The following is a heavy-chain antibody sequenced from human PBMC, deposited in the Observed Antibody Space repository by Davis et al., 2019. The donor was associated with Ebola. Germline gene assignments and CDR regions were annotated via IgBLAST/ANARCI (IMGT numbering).Heavy chain of an antibody. D-gene: IGHD6-13*01. V-gene: IGHV3-13*01. CDR2: IGAAGDT. Sequence: PGGSLRLSCAASGFTFRSYDMHWVRQAIGKGLEWVSAIGAAGDTYYPVSVKGRFTISRENAKNSLYLQMNSLRAEDTAVYYCARAGFGSTWFDCWGQGILVTVSS. CDR3: ARAGFGSTWFDC. CDR1: GFTFRSYD. J-gene: IGHJ5*01.